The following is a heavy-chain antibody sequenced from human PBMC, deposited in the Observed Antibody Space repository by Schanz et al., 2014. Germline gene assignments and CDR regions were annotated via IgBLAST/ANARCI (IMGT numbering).Heavy chain of an antibody. Sequence: EVQLVESGGGLVQPGGSLIISCSASGFTFSDYALHWVRQAPGKGLEYVSAITSDGGGTYYADSVKGRFIISRDTSRNMLFLQMSSLTSDDTAVYYCARSPHYRERKQRSAQPTTTNLWGQGTLVTVFS. V-gene: IGHV3-64D*06. CDR2: ITSDGGGT. CDR1: GFTFSDYA. J-gene: IGHJ4*02. CDR3: ARSPHYRERKQRSAQPTTTNL. D-gene: IGHD1-26*01.